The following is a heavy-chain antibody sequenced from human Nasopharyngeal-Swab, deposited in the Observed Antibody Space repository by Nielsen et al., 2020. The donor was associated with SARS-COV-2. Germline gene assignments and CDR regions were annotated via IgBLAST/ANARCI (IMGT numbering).Heavy chain of an antibody. D-gene: IGHD1-26*01. CDR3: ARVYSASYLGAFDI. CDR1: GFTFSAYA. V-gene: IGHV3-30-3*01. CDR2: ISFDGSNK. J-gene: IGHJ3*02. Sequence: GESLKISCAASGFTFSAYAMHWVRQVPGEGLEWVAVISFDGSNKYYADSVKGRFTISRDNFKNTLYLQMDSLRAEDTAVFYYARVYSASYLGAFDIWGQGTMVTVSS.